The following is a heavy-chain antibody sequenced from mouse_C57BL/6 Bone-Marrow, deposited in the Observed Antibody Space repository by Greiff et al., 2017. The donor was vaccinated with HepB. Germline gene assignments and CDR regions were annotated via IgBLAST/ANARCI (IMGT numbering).Heavy chain of an antibody. CDR3: ARLDYGSSYVGWYLDV. CDR1: GYTFTSYW. D-gene: IGHD1-1*01. Sequence: QVQLQQPGAELVRPGSSVKLSCKASGYTFTSYWMHWVKQRPIQGLEWIGNIDPSDSETHYNQKFKDKATLTVDKSSSTAYMQLSSLTSEDSAVYYCARLDYGSSYVGWYLDVWGTGTTVTVSS. V-gene: IGHV1-52*01. CDR2: IDPSDSET. J-gene: IGHJ1*03.